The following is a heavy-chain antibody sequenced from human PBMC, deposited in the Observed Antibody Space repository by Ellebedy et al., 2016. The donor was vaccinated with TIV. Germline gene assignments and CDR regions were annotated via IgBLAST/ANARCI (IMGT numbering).Heavy chain of an antibody. CDR3: APRAIRAPS. V-gene: IGHV3-23*01. CDR2: ITVGAGGP. D-gene: IGHD1-26*01. Sequence: GESLKISXVASGFTFSDVGLSWARQAPGMGLQWVSSITVGAGGPFYADSVKGRFTISRDNSKNTLYLEMNSLGVDDTAVYYCAPRAIRAPSWGQGTLVTVSS. CDR1: GFTFSDVG. J-gene: IGHJ4*02.